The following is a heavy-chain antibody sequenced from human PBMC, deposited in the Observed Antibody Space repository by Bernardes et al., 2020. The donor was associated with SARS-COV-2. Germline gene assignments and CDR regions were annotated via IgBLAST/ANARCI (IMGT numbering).Heavy chain of an antibody. Sequence: GGSLRLSCAASGFTFSSVGMHWVRQAPAKGLEWVAVISYDGSKKYYADSVEGRFTISRDNSKKTLDLQMNSLRPEDTAVYYCAKDRLAVAGLGFFQNWGQGTLVTVSS. CDR1: GFTFSSVG. V-gene: IGHV3-30*18. J-gene: IGHJ1*01. D-gene: IGHD6-19*01. CDR2: ISYDGSKK. CDR3: AKDRLAVAGLGFFQN.